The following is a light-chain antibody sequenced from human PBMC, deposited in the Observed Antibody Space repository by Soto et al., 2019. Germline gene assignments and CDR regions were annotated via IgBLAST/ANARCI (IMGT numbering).Light chain of an antibody. CDR2: GAS. CDR1: QSVSSK. V-gene: IGKV3-15*01. J-gene: IGKJ1*01. Sequence: EILMTQSPAPLSVSPGEGATLSCRASQSVSSKLAWYQQKPGQAPRLLIYGASTRATGIPARFSGSGSGTEFTLIISSLQSEDSAVYYCQQYNSWLWTFGQGTKVDIK. CDR3: QQYNSWLWT.